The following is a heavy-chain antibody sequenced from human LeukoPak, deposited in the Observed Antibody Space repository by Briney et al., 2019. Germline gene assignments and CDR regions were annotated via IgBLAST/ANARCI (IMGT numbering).Heavy chain of an antibody. Sequence: GGSLRLSCAASEFTFTSYELNWVRQAPGKGLEWVLYISSSGNTISYADSVKGRFTISRDNAKNSLYLQVISLRAEDAAVYYCARGPSIAARYDAFDIWGQGTMITVSS. V-gene: IGHV3-48*03. J-gene: IGHJ3*02. D-gene: IGHD6-6*01. CDR1: EFTFTSYE. CDR3: ARGPSIAARYDAFDI. CDR2: ISSSGNTI.